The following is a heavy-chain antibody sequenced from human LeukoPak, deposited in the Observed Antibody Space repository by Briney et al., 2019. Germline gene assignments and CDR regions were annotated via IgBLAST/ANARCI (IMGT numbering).Heavy chain of an antibody. CDR3: ASSMVRGFYAFDI. CDR2: IKQDGSEK. CDR1: GFTFSSYW. Sequence: GGSLRLSCAASGFTFSSYWMSWVRQAPGKGLEWVANIKQDGSEKYYVDSVKGRFTISRDNAKNSLYLQMNSLRAEDTAVYYCASSMVRGFYAFDIWGQGTMVTVSS. V-gene: IGHV3-7*01. J-gene: IGHJ3*02. D-gene: IGHD3-10*01.